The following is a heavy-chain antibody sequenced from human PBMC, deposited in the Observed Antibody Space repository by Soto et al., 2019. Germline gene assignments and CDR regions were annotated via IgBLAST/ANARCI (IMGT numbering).Heavy chain of an antibody. Sequence: EVQLVESGGGLVQPGGSLKLSCAASGFTFSGSAMHWVRQASGKGLEWVGRIRSKANSYATAYAASVKGRLTISRDDSNNTAYLQMNSLKTEDTAVYYCTRFREQQLVYYYYYGMDVWGQGTTVTVSS. CDR2: IRSKANSYAT. J-gene: IGHJ6*02. CDR3: TRFREQQLVYYYYYGMDV. V-gene: IGHV3-73*02. D-gene: IGHD6-13*01. CDR1: GFTFSGSA.